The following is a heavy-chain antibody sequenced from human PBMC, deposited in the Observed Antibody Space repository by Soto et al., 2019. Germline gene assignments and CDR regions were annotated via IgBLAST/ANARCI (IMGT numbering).Heavy chain of an antibody. CDR2: IHNSGTS. J-gene: IGHJ5*01. D-gene: IGHD3-22*01. Sequence: LSLTCTVSGDTSTSYYWGWIRQAPGKGLEWIGHIHNSGTSTHNPSLNGRVTISIDMSKKQFSLKLTSLTSADTAVYYCARDFYDSVGYTWFDSWSQGTLVTVSS. V-gene: IGHV4-59*01. CDR3: ARDFYDSVGYTWFDS. CDR1: GDTSTSYY.